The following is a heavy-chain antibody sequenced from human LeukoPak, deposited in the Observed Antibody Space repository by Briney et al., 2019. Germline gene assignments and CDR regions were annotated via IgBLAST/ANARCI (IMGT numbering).Heavy chain of an antibody. D-gene: IGHD4-23*01. Sequence: ASVKVSCKASGYTFTSYGISWVRQAPGQGLEWMGWISAYNGYTNYARKLQGRVTMTTDTSTSTAYMELRSLRSDDTAVYYCARMISGFSYGGWYYFDYWGQGTLVTVSS. V-gene: IGHV1-18*01. CDR2: ISAYNGYT. CDR3: ARMISGFSYGGWYYFDY. CDR1: GYTFTSYG. J-gene: IGHJ4*02.